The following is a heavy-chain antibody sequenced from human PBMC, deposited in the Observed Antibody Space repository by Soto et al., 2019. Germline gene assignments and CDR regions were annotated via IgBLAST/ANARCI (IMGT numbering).Heavy chain of an antibody. CDR1: GGSFSGYY. CDR2: INHSGST. D-gene: IGHD3-10*01. J-gene: IGHJ4*02. CDR3: ARGTMVRGVIS. V-gene: IGHV4-34*01. Sequence: SETLSLTCAVYGGSFSGYYWSWIRQPPGKGLEWIGEINHSGSTNYNPSLKSRVTISVDTSKNQFSLKLSSVTAADTAVYYCARGTMVRGVISWGQGTLVTVSS.